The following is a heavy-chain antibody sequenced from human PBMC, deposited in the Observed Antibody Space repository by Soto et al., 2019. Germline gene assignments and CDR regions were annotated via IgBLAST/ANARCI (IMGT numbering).Heavy chain of an antibody. Sequence: GRSLRVSCAASGFTFGSYAMSWVRQAPGKGLEWVSTIDKTGVSTYYADSVKGRFTISRDNSKQTLYLQMISLRAEDTAVYYCAKGGYTFGFLLDSWGQGTLVTVS. CDR1: GFTFGSYA. J-gene: IGHJ4*02. D-gene: IGHD5-18*01. V-gene: IGHV3-23*01. CDR2: IDKTGVST. CDR3: AKGGYTFGFLLDS.